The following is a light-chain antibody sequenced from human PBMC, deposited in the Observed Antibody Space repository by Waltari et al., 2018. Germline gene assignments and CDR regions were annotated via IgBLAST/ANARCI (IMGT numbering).Light chain of an antibody. CDR1: QSVSTN. Sequence: EIVMAQSPATLSVSPGERATLSCRASQSVSTNLAWYQHKPGQAPRLLVYGASSRATGIPARFSGSGSETEFTLTISRLQSEDFAVYYCLQYYSWPKTFGQGTKLDIK. CDR2: GAS. V-gene: IGKV3-15*01. J-gene: IGKJ2*01. CDR3: LQYYSWPKT.